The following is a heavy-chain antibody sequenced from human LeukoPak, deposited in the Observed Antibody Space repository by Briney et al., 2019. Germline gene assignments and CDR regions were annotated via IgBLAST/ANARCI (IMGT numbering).Heavy chain of an antibody. J-gene: IGHJ5*02. CDR1: GFTFSSHG. CDR2: IWYDGSRT. V-gene: IGHV3-33*06. Sequence: GGSLRLSXAASGFTFSSHGMQSVRQAPGKGLEWLALIWYDGSRTNYVDSVMGRFTISRDSSKNTLYLQMDNLRVEDTAVYFCAKDLSYGSLWFDPWGQGTLVTVSS. CDR3: AKDLSYGSLWFDP. D-gene: IGHD3-10*01.